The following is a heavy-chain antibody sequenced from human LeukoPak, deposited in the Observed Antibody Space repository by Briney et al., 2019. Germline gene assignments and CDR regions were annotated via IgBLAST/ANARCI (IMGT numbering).Heavy chain of an antibody. CDR3: ARDRPELESSSYYYYYYMDV. D-gene: IGHD1-1*01. V-gene: IGHV4-59*01. Sequence: PSETLSLTCTVSGGSISSYYWSWIRQPPGKGLEWIGYIYYSGSTNYNPSLKSRVTISVDTSKNQFSLKLSSVTAADTAVYYCARDRPELESSSYYYYYYMDVWGKGTTVTVSS. CDR2: IYYSGST. CDR1: GGSISSYY. J-gene: IGHJ6*03.